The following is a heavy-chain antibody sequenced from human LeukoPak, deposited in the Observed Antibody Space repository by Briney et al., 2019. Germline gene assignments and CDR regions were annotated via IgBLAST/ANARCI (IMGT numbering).Heavy chain of an antibody. Sequence: PGGSLRLSCGASGFTFSSYWMHWVRQAPGKGLVWVSRINSDGSSTSYADSVKGRFTISRDNAENTLDLQMNSLRAEDTAVYYCARDYYDSSFGYWGQGTLVTVSS. CDR2: INSDGSST. D-gene: IGHD3-10*01. V-gene: IGHV3-74*01. J-gene: IGHJ4*02. CDR3: ARDYYDSSFGY. CDR1: GFTFSSYW.